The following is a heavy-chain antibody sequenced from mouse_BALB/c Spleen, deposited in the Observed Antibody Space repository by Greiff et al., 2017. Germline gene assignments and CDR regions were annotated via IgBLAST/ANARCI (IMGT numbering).Heavy chain of an antibody. Sequence: VQLQQSGAELVRSGASVKLSCTASGFNITDYYLHWVKQRPEQGLEWIGWIDPENGDTEYAPKFQGKATMTADTSSNTAYLQLSSLTSEDTAVYDCNARQRTGTAWFAYWGQGTLVTVSA. CDR3: NARQRTGTAWFAY. V-gene: IGHV14-4*02. CDR1: GFNITDYY. J-gene: IGHJ3*01. CDR2: IDPENGDT. D-gene: IGHD4-1*01.